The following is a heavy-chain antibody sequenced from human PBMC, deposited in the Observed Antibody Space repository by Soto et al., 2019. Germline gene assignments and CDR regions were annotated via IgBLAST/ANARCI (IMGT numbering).Heavy chain of an antibody. CDR1: GFTFSIYG. CDR3: AKDRSVDYYDSSGPSMLDY. D-gene: IGHD3-22*01. V-gene: IGHV3-30*18. J-gene: IGHJ4*02. CDR2: ISYDGSNK. Sequence: GGSLRLSCAASGFTFSIYGMHWVRHAPGKGLEWVAVISYDGSNKYYADSVKGRFTISRDNSKNTLYLQMNSLRAEDTAVYYCAKDRSVDYYDSSGPSMLDYWGQGTLVTVSS.